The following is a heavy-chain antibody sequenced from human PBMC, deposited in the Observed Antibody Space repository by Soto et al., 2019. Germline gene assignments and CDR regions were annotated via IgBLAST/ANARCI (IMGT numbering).Heavy chain of an antibody. D-gene: IGHD6-13*01. V-gene: IGHV4-59*01. J-gene: IGHJ3*02. Sequence: SETLSLTCTVSGGSISSYYWSWIRQPPGKGLEWIGYIYYSGSTNYNPSLKSRVTISVDTSKNPFSLKLSSVTAADTAVYYCARVDSLAAAEPDAFDIWGQGTMVTVSS. CDR3: ARVDSLAAAEPDAFDI. CDR1: GGSISSYY. CDR2: IYYSGST.